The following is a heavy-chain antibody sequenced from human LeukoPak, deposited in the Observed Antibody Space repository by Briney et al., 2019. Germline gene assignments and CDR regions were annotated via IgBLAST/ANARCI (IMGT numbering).Heavy chain of an antibody. J-gene: IGHJ3*02. Sequence: GRSLRLSCAASGFTFSSYGMHWVRQAPGKGLEWVAFIRYDGSNKYYADSVKGRFTISRDNSKNTLYLQMNSLRAEDTAVYYCAKDRAGYGDAFDIWGQGTMVTVSS. CDR1: GFTFSSYG. CDR3: AKDRAGYGDAFDI. CDR2: IRYDGSNK. V-gene: IGHV3-30*02. D-gene: IGHD5-18*01.